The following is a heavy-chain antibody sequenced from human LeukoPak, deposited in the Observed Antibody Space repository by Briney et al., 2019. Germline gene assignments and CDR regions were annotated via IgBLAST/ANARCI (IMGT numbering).Heavy chain of an antibody. D-gene: IGHD6-19*01. CDR1: GLTLIVYY. V-gene: IGHV3-30*02. Sequence: GGSLRLLCGASGLTLIVYYMHWVRQASGKGLEYVAFIQFDGTTEFYTVSVKSRFTMSRDKFKNTLYLQMSRLRGGDTAVYYCARGAAVALELWGQGTLVTVSS. J-gene: IGHJ4*02. CDR2: IQFDGTTE. CDR3: ARGAAVALEL.